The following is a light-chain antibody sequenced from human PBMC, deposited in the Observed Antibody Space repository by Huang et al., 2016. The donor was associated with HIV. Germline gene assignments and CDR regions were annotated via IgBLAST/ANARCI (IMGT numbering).Light chain of an antibody. CDR3: QHYSNWPPLT. CDR1: QSIGTN. J-gene: IGKJ4*01. Sequence: IILTQSPATLSVSPGEGATLSCRASQSIGTNLAWYQQGPGQAPRLLVYGEATRATGVPVRFSGSGSGTQFNLTLSSLQSEDFATYYCQHYSNWPPLTFGGGTKVDI. V-gene: IGKV3-15*01. CDR2: GEA.